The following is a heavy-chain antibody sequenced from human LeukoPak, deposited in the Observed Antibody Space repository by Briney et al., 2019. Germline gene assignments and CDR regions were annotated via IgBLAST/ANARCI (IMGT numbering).Heavy chain of an antibody. CDR2: INGDGSST. D-gene: IGHD3-10*01. V-gene: IGHV3-74*01. Sequence: GGSLRLSCAASGFTFSSYGMHWVRQAPGKGLVWVSRINGDGSSTSYADSVKGRFTISRDNAKNTLYLQMNSLRADDTAVYYCARDLLRYGSGSYYNGYNWFDPWGQGTLVTVSS. CDR3: ARDLLRYGSGSYYNGYNWFDP. J-gene: IGHJ5*02. CDR1: GFTFSSYG.